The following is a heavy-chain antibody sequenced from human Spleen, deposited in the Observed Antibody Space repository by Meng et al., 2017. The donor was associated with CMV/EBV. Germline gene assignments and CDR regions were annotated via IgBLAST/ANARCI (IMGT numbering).Heavy chain of an antibody. CDR1: GGTFSSYA. J-gene: IGHJ5*02. Sequence: SVKVSCKASGGTFSSYAISWVRQAPGQGLEWMGGIIPMFGTPNYAQKFQGRVTITTDESTSTTYMELSSLRSEDTAVYYCARLFGCSSTSCYIPRWFDPWGQGTLVIVSS. D-gene: IGHD2-2*02. CDR3: ARLFGCSSTSCYIPRWFDP. CDR2: IIPMFGTP. V-gene: IGHV1-69*05.